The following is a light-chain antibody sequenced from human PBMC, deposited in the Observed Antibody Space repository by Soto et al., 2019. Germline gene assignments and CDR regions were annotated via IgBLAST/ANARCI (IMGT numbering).Light chain of an antibody. CDR3: SSYSSSMTNV. CDR2: DVG. Sequence: QSALTQPASVSGSPGQSITISCTGTSSDVGGYNSVSWYQHHPGKAPKLILYDVGERPSGVPYRFSGSKSGNTASLTISGLQAADEAEYFCSSYSSSMTNVFGSGTKLTVL. V-gene: IGLV2-14*03. CDR1: SSDVGGYNS. J-gene: IGLJ1*01.